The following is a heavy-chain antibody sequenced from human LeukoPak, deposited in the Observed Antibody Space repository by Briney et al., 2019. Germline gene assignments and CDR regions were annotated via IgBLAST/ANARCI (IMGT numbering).Heavy chain of an antibody. D-gene: IGHD2-15*01. V-gene: IGHV4-59*01. CDR3: AREYCSGGSGYLGIWYFDL. Sequence: PSETLSLTCILSGGSTCIYYWSWVRPPPGEGLEWMGYIYYSASTNYNPSHKTRVTISVDTSKNQISLKLSSVTAADTAVYYCAREYCSGGSGYLGIWYFDLGGRGTLVTVSS. CDR2: IYYSAST. CDR1: GGSTCIYY. J-gene: IGHJ2*01.